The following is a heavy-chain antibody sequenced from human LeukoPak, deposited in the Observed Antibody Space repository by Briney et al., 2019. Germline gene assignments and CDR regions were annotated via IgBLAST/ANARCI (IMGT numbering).Heavy chain of an antibody. CDR2: ISPSGTTI. Sequence: GGSLRLSCAASGFIFINYDMNWVRQAPGKGLEWVSYISPSGTTISYADSVKGRFTISRDKAKNSLYLQMNSLRDDDTAVYYCARSVGGTAAGLDYWGQGTLVTVSS. J-gene: IGHJ4*02. CDR3: ARSVGGTAAGLDY. V-gene: IGHV3-48*02. CDR1: GFIFINYD. D-gene: IGHD1-26*01.